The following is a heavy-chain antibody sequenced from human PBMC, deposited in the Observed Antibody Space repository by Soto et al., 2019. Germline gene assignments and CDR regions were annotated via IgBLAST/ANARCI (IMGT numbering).Heavy chain of an antibody. CDR2: MYPDDSDI. V-gene: IGHV5-51*01. D-gene: IGHD3-22*01. CDR3: ATAYVYDFENSNYYRDAFDI. J-gene: IGHJ3*02. Sequence: GASLKIACKASGYSFSFYWIGWVRQMPGKGLEWMAIMYPDDSDIRYSPSFEAHVTISADKSTSTAFLQWSSLKASDTAMYYCATAYVYDFENSNYYRDAFDIWGQGTLVTVSS. CDR1: GYSFSFYW.